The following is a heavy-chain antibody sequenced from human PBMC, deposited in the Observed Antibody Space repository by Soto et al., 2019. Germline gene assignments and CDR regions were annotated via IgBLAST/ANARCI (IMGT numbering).Heavy chain of an antibody. CDR3: AKDRSGSYVGGRLDY. V-gene: IGHV3-23*01. CDR2: ISGGGGST. J-gene: IGHJ4*02. D-gene: IGHD1-26*01. Sequence: GGSLRLSCAASGFTFSSYAMSWVRQAPGKGLEWVSAISGGGGSTFYADSVKGHFTISRDNSKNTLYLQMNSLRAEDTAVYYCAKDRSGSYVGGRLDYWGQGTLVTVSS. CDR1: GFTFSSYA.